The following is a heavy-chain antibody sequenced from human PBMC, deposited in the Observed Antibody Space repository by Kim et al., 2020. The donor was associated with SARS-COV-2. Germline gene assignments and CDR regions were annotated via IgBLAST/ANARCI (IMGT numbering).Heavy chain of an antibody. Sequence: SETLSLTCTVSGGSISSSSYYWGWIRQPPGKGLEWIGSIYYSGSTYYNPSLKSRVTISVDTSKNQFSLKLISVTAADTAVYYCARCPLAAAGTGVGAFDIWGQGTMVTVSS. CDR2: IYYSGST. CDR3: ARCPLAAAGTGVGAFDI. CDR1: GGSISSSSYY. J-gene: IGHJ3*02. V-gene: IGHV4-39*01. D-gene: IGHD6-13*01.